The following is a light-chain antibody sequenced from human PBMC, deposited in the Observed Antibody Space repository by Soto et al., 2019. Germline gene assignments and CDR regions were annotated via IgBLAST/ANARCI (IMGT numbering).Light chain of an antibody. Sequence: QSVLTQPPSVSGAPGQRVTISCTGSNSNIGAGYDVHWYQQLPRIAPKLLIYGNNLRPSGVPDRCSGSKFAPSAYLTISGLQAEDEAEYYCQSQDVSLSVSVFGGGTKLTVL. J-gene: IGLJ3*02. CDR1: NSNIGAGYD. CDR3: QSQDVSLSVSV. CDR2: GNN. V-gene: IGLV1-40*01.